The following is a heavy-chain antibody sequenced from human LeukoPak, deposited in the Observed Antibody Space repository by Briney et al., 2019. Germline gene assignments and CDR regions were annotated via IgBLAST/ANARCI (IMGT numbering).Heavy chain of an antibody. Sequence: PSETLSLTCCVSGASGNSSCWSWIRRPPGKGLEWIGYVSYSGGTKYDPSLKSRVTISLDTSKNQFSLNMRSVTAADTAIYYCARTPYGGYSPPPPLPQWRRGSLVTVSS. D-gene: IGHD4-17*01. V-gene: IGHV4-59*02. CDR2: VSYSGGT. CDR3: ARTPYGGYSPPPPLPQ. J-gene: IGHJ4*02. CDR1: GASGNSSC.